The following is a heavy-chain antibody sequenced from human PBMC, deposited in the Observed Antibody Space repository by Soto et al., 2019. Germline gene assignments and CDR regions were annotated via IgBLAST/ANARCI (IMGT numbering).Heavy chain of an antibody. D-gene: IGHD2-21*02. CDR2: IRSKAYGGTT. Sequence: GGFLRLSCTASGFTFGDYAMSWFRQAPGKGLEWVGFIRSKAYGGTTEYAASVKGRFTISRDDSKSIAYLQMNSLKTEDTAVYYCTSGHDFAPLNWFDPWGQGTLVTVS. J-gene: IGHJ5*02. CDR3: TSGHDFAPLNWFDP. V-gene: IGHV3-49*03. CDR1: GFTFGDYA.